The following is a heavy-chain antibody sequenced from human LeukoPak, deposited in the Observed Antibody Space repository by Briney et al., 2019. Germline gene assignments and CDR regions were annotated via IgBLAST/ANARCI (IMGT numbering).Heavy chain of an antibody. CDR1: GFTFSDYY. V-gene: IGHV3-11*01. Sequence: PGGSLRLSCAASGFTFSDYYMSWIRQAPGKGLEWVSYISSSGSTIYYADSVKGRFTNSRDNAKNSLYLQMNNLRAEDTAVYYGGRKWELLRGGVDRGQGTLVTVSS. D-gene: IGHD1-26*01. CDR2: ISSSGSTI. J-gene: IGHJ4*02. CDR3: GRKWELLRGGVD.